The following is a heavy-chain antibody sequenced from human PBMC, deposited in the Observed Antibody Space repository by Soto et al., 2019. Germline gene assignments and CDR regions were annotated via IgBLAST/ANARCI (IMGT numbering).Heavy chain of an antibody. J-gene: IGHJ1*01. Sequence: ASVKVSCKASGYTFTSYAMHWVRQAPGQRLEWMGWINAGNGNTKYSQKFQGRVTITRDTSASTAYMELSSLRSEDTAVYYCASAINDYEYFQHWGQGTLVTVSS. D-gene: IGHD4-17*01. CDR1: GYTFTSYA. V-gene: IGHV1-3*01. CDR2: INAGNGNT. CDR3: ASAINDYEYFQH.